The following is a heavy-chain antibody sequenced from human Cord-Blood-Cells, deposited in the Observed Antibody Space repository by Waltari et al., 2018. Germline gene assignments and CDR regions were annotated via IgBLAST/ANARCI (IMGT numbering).Heavy chain of an antibody. CDR2: IYYSGST. V-gene: IGHV4-39*01. CDR1: GGSISSSSYS. D-gene: IGHD3-10*01. J-gene: IGHJ5*02. CDR3: ARHEGMWFDP. Sequence: QLQLQESGPGLVKPSETLSLTCTVSGGSISSSSYSWGWIRQPPGKGLEWIGSIYYSGSTYYNPSLKSRVTISVDTSKNQFSLKLSSVTAADTAVYYYARHEGMWFDPWGQGTLVTVSS.